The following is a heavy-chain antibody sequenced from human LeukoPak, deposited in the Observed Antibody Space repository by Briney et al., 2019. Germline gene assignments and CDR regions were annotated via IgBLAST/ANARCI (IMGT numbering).Heavy chain of an antibody. V-gene: IGHV3-74*01. CDR2: ISGDGSSI. CDR3: ARSSSGVYIQ. Sequence: GGSLRLPCVASGFTFSSYYMHWVRQVPGKGTVWVSRISGDGSSILYADSVKGRFTISRDNAKNSLYVQMNSLRADDSAVYYCARSSSGVYIQWGQGTLVTVSS. CDR1: GFTFSSYY. D-gene: IGHD2-15*01. J-gene: IGHJ4*02.